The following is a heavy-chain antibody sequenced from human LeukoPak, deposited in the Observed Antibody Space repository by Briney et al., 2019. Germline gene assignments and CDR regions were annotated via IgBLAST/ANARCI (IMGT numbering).Heavy chain of an antibody. Sequence: SETLSLTCAVYGGSFSGYYWSWIRQPPGKGLEWIGEINHSGSTNYNPSLKSRVTISVDTSKNQFSLKLSSVTAADTAVYYCRQDLEALVSSSYDAFDIWGQGTMVTVSS. CDR2: INHSGST. CDR1: GGSFSGYY. V-gene: IGHV4-34*01. J-gene: IGHJ3*02. CDR3: RQDLEALVSSSYDAFDI. D-gene: IGHD6-6*01.